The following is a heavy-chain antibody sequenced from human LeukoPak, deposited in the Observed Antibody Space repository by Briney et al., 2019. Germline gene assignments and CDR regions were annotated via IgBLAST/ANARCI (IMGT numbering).Heavy chain of an antibody. J-gene: IGHJ4*02. CDR2: ISWNSGSI. V-gene: IGHV3-9*01. CDR3: AKGGYYYGSGSYTFDY. D-gene: IGHD3-10*01. Sequence: GGSLRLSCAASGFTFDDYAMHWVRQAPGKGLEWVSGISWNSGSIGYADSVKGRFTISRDNAKNSLYLQMNSLRAEDTALYYCAKGGYYYGSGSYTFDYWGQGTLVTVSS. CDR1: GFTFDDYA.